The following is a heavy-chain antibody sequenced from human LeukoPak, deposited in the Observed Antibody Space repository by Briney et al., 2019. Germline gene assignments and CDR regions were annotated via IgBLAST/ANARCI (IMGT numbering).Heavy chain of an antibody. V-gene: IGHV3-23*01. D-gene: IGHD3-22*01. CDR1: GFTFSSYA. CDR3: AKAYDSSGYFDYFDY. Sequence: GGSLRLSCAASGFTFSSYAMSWVRQAPGKGLEWVSAISGSGGSTYYADSVKGRFTISRDNSKNTLYLQMNSLRAEDTAVYYCAKAYDSSGYFDYFDYWGQGTLVTVSS. J-gene: IGHJ4*02. CDR2: ISGSGGST.